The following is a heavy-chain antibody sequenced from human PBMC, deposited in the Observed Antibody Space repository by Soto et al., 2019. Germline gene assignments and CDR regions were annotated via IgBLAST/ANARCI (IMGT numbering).Heavy chain of an antibody. Sequence: ASVKVSCKASGYTFTSYDINWVRQATGQGLEWMGWMNPNSGNTGYAQKFQGRVTMTRNTSISTAYMELSSLRSEDTAVYYCARPFRYGSGSYDAFDIWGQGTMVTVSS. V-gene: IGHV1-8*01. D-gene: IGHD3-10*01. CDR1: GYTFTSYD. CDR3: ARPFRYGSGSYDAFDI. CDR2: MNPNSGNT. J-gene: IGHJ3*02.